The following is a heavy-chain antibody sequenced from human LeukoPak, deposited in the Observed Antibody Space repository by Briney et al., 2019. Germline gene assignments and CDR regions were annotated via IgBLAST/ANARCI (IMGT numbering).Heavy chain of an antibody. Sequence: GGSLRLSCAASGFTFSSYAMHWVRQAPGKGLEWVAVTSYDGSNKYYADSVKGRFTISRDNSKNTLYLQMNSLRAEDTAVYYCARDVWSGLNYFDYWGQGTLVTVSS. J-gene: IGHJ4*02. CDR2: TSYDGSNK. CDR1: GFTFSSYA. V-gene: IGHV3-30-3*01. CDR3: ARDVWSGLNYFDY. D-gene: IGHD3-3*01.